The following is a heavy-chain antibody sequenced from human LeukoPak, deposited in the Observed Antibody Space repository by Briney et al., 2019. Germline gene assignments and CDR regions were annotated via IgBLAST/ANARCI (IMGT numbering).Heavy chain of an antibody. Sequence: KPSETLSLTCTVSGDSISSYYWSWIRQSPGKGLEWIGYISYSGSTNYNPSLKSRVTISVDTSKNQFSLKLSSVPAADTAVYYCATTVGDSSGYYFDYWGQGTLVTVS. CDR1: GDSISSYY. CDR2: ISYSGST. V-gene: IGHV4-59*01. CDR3: ATTVGDSSGYYFDY. D-gene: IGHD3-22*01. J-gene: IGHJ4*02.